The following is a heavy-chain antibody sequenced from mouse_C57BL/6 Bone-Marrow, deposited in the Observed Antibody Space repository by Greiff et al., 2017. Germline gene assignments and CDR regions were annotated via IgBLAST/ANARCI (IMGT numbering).Heavy chain of an antibody. V-gene: IGHV1-9*01. CDR3: ASRTAQVPFAY. CDR2: ILPGSGST. J-gene: IGHJ3*01. Sequence: KLSCKATGYTFTGHWIERVTQRPGHGLEWIGEILPGSGSTNYNEKFKGKATFTADTSSNTAYMQLSRLTPEDSAIYCCASRTAQVPFAYWGQGTLVTVSA. CDR1: GYTFTGHW. D-gene: IGHD3-2*02.